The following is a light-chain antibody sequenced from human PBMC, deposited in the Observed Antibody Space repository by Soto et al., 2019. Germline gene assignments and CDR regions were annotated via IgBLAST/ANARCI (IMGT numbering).Light chain of an antibody. CDR2: EVI. CDR1: GGDIGAYNY. V-gene: IGLV2-14*01. J-gene: IGLJ1*01. CDR3: SSYPTSSTPYV. Sequence: QSALAQPASVSGSPGQSITISCAGTGGDIGAYNYVSWYQQHPGKAPKLMIYEVIRRPSGISNRFPGSKSGNTASLTISTLQAEDEADYYCSSYPTSSTPYVFGTGTKVTVL.